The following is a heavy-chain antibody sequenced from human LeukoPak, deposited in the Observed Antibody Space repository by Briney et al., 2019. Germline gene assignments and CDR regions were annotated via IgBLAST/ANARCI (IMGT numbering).Heavy chain of an antibody. D-gene: IGHD3-22*01. V-gene: IGHV1-69*05. Sequence: ASVKVSCKASGGTFSSYAISWVRQAPGQGLEWSGGIIPIFGTANYAQKFQGRVTITTDESTSTAYMELSSLRSEDTAVYYCARDRYYYDSSGHYSGAFDIWGQGTMVTVSS. CDR3: ARDRYYYDSSGHYSGAFDI. CDR1: GGTFSSYA. J-gene: IGHJ3*02. CDR2: IIPIFGTA.